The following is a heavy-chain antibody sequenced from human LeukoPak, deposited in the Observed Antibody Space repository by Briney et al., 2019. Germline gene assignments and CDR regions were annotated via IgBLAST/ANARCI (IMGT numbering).Heavy chain of an antibody. CDR3: ARGDYSFGNYYYSMDV. J-gene: IGHJ6*03. CDR2: ITSGSSYI. CDR1: GFTFSSYN. D-gene: IGHD5-18*01. Sequence: GGSLRLSCAASGFTFSSYNMNWVRQAPGKGLEWVSSITSGSSYIYYADSVKGRFTISRDNAKNSLYLQMNSLTAEDTAVYYCARGDYSFGNYYYSMDVWGKGTTVTVSS. V-gene: IGHV3-21*01.